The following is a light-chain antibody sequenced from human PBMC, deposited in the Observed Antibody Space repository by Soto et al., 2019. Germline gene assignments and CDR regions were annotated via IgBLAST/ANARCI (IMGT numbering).Light chain of an antibody. CDR2: EVV. CDR1: TNDIGVYDF. V-gene: IGLV2-8*01. Sequence: HCALNQPPFSSGSHGQPVTISCTGTTNDIGVYDFVSWYQHHPGKAPRLIIYEVVQRPSGVPDRFSGSKSGNPASLTVSGLQPADESDDFGQYEVGSFQYVF. J-gene: IGLJ1*01. CDR3: QYEVGSFQYV.